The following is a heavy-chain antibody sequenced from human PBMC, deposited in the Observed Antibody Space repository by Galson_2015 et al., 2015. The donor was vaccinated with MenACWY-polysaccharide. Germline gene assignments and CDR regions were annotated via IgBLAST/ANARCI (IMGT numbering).Heavy chain of an antibody. CDR3: ARDPGSRITMIVVAPDV. Sequence: SETLSLTCTVSGGSISSSSYYWGWIRQPPGKGLEWIGSIYYSGSTYYNPSLKSRVTISVDTSKNQFSLKLSYVTAADTAVYYCARDPGSRITMIVVAPDVWGQGTTVTVSS. J-gene: IGHJ6*02. D-gene: IGHD3-22*01. CDR1: GGSISSSSYY. V-gene: IGHV4-39*07. CDR2: IYYSGST.